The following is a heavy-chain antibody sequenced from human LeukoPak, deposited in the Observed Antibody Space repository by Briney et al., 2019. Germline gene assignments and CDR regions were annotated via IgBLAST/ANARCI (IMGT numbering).Heavy chain of an antibody. J-gene: IGHJ5*02. Sequence: ASVKVSCKASGYTFTSYGISWVRQAPGQGLEWMGWISAYNGNTNYAQKLQGRVTMTTDTSTSTAYMELRSLRSDDTAVYYCARDPKQWLSQGINWFDPWGQGTLVTVSS. CDR3: ARDPKQWLSQGINWFDP. CDR2: ISAYNGNT. V-gene: IGHV1-18*01. CDR1: GYTFTSYG. D-gene: IGHD6-19*01.